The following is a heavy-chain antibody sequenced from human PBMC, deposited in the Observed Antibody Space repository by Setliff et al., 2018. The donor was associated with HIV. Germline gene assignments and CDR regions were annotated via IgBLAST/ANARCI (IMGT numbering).Heavy chain of an antibody. Sequence: ASVKVSCKTSGYTFIGDYMHWVRQAPGQGLEWMGWINPNSGGTNYAQNFQGTVTITADISTSTAYMELSSLRSEDTAVYYCGLATILGGASNYWGQGTLVTVSS. D-gene: IGHD5-12*01. CDR2: INPNSGGT. CDR1: GYTFIGDY. CDR3: GLATILGGASNY. J-gene: IGHJ4*02. V-gene: IGHV1-2*02.